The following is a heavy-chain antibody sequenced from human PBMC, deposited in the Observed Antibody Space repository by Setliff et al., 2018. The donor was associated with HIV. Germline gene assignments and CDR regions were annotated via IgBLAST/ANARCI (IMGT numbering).Heavy chain of an antibody. V-gene: IGHV4-61*09. J-gene: IGHJ4*02. CDR2: ISTSGST. D-gene: IGHD3-10*01. CDR3: AREGRFTYGLKADY. CDR1: GASISSGSYF. Sequence: SETLSLTCTVSGASISSGSYFWGWFRQPAGKGLEWIGHISTSGSTNYNPSLKSRVTISVDTPKKHFSLKLTSVTAADTALYYCAREGRFTYGLKADYWGQGTLVTVSS.